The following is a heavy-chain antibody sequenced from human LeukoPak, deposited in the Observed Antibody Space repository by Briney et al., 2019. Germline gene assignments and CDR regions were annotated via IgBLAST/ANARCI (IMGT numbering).Heavy chain of an antibody. Sequence: SETLSLTCSVSGASISGGTYYWGWIRQPPGKGLEWIGSIYDTGSTYDNPSLKSRVTISVDTSKNQFSLKLSSVTAADTAVYYCARRGGSGRAFDYWGQGTLVTVSS. J-gene: IGHJ4*02. CDR1: GASISGGTYY. V-gene: IGHV4-39*01. CDR3: ARRGGSGRAFDY. CDR2: IYDTGST. D-gene: IGHD1-26*01.